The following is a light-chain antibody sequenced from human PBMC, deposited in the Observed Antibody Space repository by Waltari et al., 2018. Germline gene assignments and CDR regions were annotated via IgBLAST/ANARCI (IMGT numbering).Light chain of an antibody. CDR3: SSYLSTNTEV. V-gene: IGLV2-14*03. CDR2: DVN. Sequence: QSALTQPASVSGSPGQSIAISCTGTSSDVGAYDYVSWYQQHPGKAPKLSIFDVNYRPSGVSNRFSSSKSGNTASLTISGLQPEDEADYYCSSYLSTNTEVFGGGTKVTVL. CDR1: SSDVGAYDY. J-gene: IGLJ2*01.